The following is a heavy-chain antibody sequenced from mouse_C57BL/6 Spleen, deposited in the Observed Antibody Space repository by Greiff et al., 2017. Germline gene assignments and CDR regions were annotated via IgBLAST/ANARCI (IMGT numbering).Heavy chain of an antibody. D-gene: IGHD1-1*01. CDR2: ISDGGSYT. V-gene: IGHV5-4*01. J-gene: IGHJ1*03. CDR3: ARDYGSSYGDFDG. CDR1: GFTFSSYA. Sequence: EVQVVESGGGLVKPGGSLKLSCAASGFTFSSYAMSWVRQTPEKRLEWVATISDGGSYTYYPANVKGRFTISRDTAKNNLYLQMSHLKSEDTAMYYCARDYGSSYGDFDGGGTGTTVTVAS.